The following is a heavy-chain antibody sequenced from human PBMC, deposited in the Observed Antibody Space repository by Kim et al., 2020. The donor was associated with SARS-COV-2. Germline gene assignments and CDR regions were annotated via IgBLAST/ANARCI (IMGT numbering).Heavy chain of an antibody. Sequence: GGSLRLSCAASGFTFSSYGMHWVRQAPGKGLEWVAVISYDGSNKYYADSVKGRFTISRDNSKNTLYLQMNSLRAEDTAVYYCAKVDDYVWGSYRLDAFDIWGQGTMVTVSS. D-gene: IGHD3-16*02. CDR3: AKVDDYVWGSYRLDAFDI. CDR2: ISYDGSNK. CDR1: GFTFSSYG. J-gene: IGHJ3*02. V-gene: IGHV3-30*18.